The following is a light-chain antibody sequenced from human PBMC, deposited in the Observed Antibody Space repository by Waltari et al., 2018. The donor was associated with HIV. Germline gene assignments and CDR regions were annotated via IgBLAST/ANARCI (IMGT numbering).Light chain of an antibody. Sequence: EIVLTQSPATLSLSPGERATLSCRASQSVSSFLAWYQQKPGQAPRLLIYDTSKRATGIPARFSGSGSETDFTLTICSLEPEDFAVYYCQQRSSWPITFGQGTRLVIK. CDR3: QQRSSWPIT. J-gene: IGKJ5*01. CDR1: QSVSSF. CDR2: DTS. V-gene: IGKV3-11*01.